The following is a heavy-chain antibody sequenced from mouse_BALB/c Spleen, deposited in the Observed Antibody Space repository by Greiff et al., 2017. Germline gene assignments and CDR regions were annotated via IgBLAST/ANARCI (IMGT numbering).Heavy chain of an antibody. Sequence: QVHVKQSGAELARPGASVKLSCKASGYTFTDYYINWVKQRTGQGLEWIGEIYPGSGNTYYNEKFKGKATLTADKSSSTAYMQLSSLTSEDSAVYFCARYGSFAYWGQGTLVTVSA. D-gene: IGHD1-1*02. CDR1: GYTFTDYY. V-gene: IGHV1-77*01. CDR2: IYPGSGNT. CDR3: ARYGSFAY. J-gene: IGHJ3*01.